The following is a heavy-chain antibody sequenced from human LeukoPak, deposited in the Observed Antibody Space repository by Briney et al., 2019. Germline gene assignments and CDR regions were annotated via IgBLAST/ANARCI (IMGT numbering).Heavy chain of an antibody. V-gene: IGHV4-30-2*01. D-gene: IGHD3-16*01. CDR3: ARTPLRYYYYYMDV. CDR2: IYHSGST. Sequence: SQTLSLTCTVSGGSISSGGYYWSWIRQPPGKGLEWIGYIYHSGSTYYNPSLKSRVTISVDRSKNQFSLKLSSVTAADTAVYYCARTPLRYYYYYMDVWGKGTTVTVSS. CDR1: GGSISSGGYY. J-gene: IGHJ6*03.